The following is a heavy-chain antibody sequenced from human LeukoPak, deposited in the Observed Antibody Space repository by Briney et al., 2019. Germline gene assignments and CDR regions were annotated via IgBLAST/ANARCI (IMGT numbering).Heavy chain of an antibody. Sequence: ASVTVSCTASGYTFTGYYMHWVRQAPGRGLERMGRINPNSGGTNYAQKFQGRVTMTRDTSISTAYMELSRLRSDDTAVYYCARVSYCGGDCYSGFDYWGQGTLVTVSS. V-gene: IGHV1-2*06. CDR3: ARVSYCGGDCYSGFDY. J-gene: IGHJ4*02. D-gene: IGHD2-21*02. CDR2: INPNSGGT. CDR1: GYTFTGYY.